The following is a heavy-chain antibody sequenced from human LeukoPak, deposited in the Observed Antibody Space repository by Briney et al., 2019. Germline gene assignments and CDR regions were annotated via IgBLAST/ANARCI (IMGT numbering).Heavy chain of an antibody. CDR2: INNHGSET. CDR1: AFTFSDYW. J-gene: IGHJ4*02. Sequence: GGSLRLSCAASAFTFSDYWMTWVRQTPGKGLERVANINNHGSETYYVDSVRGRFTISRDNIKNTLYLQMTSLRVDDTAIYYCAKDISATWGQGTLVTVSS. CDR3: AKDISAT. D-gene: IGHD3-9*01. V-gene: IGHV3-7*01.